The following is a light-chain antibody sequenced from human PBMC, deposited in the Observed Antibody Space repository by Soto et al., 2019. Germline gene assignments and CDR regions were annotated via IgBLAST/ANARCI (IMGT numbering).Light chain of an antibody. J-gene: IGKJ3*01. CDR3: QQYNNWPPFT. Sequence: EIVMTQSPATLSVSPGERATLSCRASQSVSSNLAWYQQKPGQAPRLLICGASTRATGIPARFSGSGSGIEFTLTISSLQSEDFAVYYCQQYNNWPPFTFGPGTKVDIK. V-gene: IGKV3-15*01. CDR2: GAS. CDR1: QSVSSN.